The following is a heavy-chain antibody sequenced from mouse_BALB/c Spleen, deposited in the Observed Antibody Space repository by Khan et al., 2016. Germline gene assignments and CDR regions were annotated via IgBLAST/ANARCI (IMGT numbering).Heavy chain of an antibody. CDR3: ARALELGEETWFAY. Sequence: EVQLQESGPGLVKPSQSLSLTCTVTGYSITSDYAWNWIRQFPGNKLEWMGYISYSGSTSYNPSLKSRISISRDTSKNQFFLQLNSVTTEDTATYYCARALELGEETWFAYWGQGTLVTVSA. CDR1: GYSITSDYA. D-gene: IGHD4-1*01. J-gene: IGHJ3*01. V-gene: IGHV3-2*02. CDR2: ISYSGST.